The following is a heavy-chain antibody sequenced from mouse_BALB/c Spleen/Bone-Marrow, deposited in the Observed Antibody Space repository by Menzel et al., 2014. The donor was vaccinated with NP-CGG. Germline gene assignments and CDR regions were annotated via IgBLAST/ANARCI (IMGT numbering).Heavy chain of an antibody. V-gene: IGHV5-12-1*01. CDR1: GFAFSSYD. D-gene: IGHD5-5*01. CDR2: ISSGGGST. Sequence: EVKLVESGGGLVKPGGSLKLSCGASGFAFSSYDMSWVRQTPEKRLEWVAYISSGGGSTYYPDTVKGRFTISRDNAKNTLYLQMSSLKSEDTAMYYCARTTPYAMDYWGQGTSVTVSS. CDR3: ARTTPYAMDY. J-gene: IGHJ4*01.